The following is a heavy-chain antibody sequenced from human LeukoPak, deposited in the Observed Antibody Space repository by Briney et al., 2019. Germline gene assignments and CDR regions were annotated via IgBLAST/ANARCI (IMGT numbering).Heavy chain of an antibody. V-gene: IGHV1-18*01. CDR1: GYTFTSYG. Sequence: ASVKVSCKASGYTFTSYGISWVRQAPGQGLEWMGWISAYNGNTNYAQMLQGRVTMTTDTSTSTAYMELRSLRSDDTAVYYCARDSSRQYYYGSGSYFSWGQGTLVTVSS. CDR3: ARDSSRQYYYGSGSYFS. J-gene: IGHJ4*02. CDR2: ISAYNGNT. D-gene: IGHD3-10*01.